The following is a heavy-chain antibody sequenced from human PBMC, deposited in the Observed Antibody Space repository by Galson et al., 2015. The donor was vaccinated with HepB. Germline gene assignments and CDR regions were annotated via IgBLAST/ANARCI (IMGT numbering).Heavy chain of an antibody. D-gene: IGHD3-3*01. V-gene: IGHV3-21*01. Sequence: SLRLSCAASGFTFSSYSMNWVRQAPGKGLEWVSSISSSSSYIYYADSVKGRFTISRDNAKNSLYLQMNSLRAEDTAVYYCARDLRDDFWSGYYFDYWGQGTLVTVSS. CDR1: GFTFSSYS. CDR3: ARDLRDDFWSGYYFDY. CDR2: ISSSSSYI. J-gene: IGHJ4*02.